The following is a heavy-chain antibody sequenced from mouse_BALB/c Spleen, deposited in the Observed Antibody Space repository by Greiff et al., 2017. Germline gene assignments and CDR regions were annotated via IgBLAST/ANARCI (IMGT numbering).Heavy chain of an antibody. Sequence: QVQLQQSGAELARPGASVKMSCKASGYTFTSYTMHWVKQRPGQGLEWIGHINPSSGYTNYNQKFKDKATLTADKSSSTAYMQLSSLTSEDSAVYYCARGLLRRYFDVWGAGTTVTVSS. J-gene: IGHJ1*01. CDR2: INPSSGYT. CDR3: ARGLLRRYFDV. D-gene: IGHD2-3*01. CDR1: GYTFTSYT. V-gene: IGHV1-4*01.